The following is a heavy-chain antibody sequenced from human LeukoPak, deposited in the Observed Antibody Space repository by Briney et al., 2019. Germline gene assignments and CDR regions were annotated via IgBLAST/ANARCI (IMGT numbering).Heavy chain of an antibody. CDR1: GYTFTAYY. CDR2: INPNSGDT. CDR3: ARVYVIMSTAYFDH. V-gene: IGHV1-2*02. Sequence: ASVKVSCKASGYTFTAYYMHWVRQAPGQGLEWMGWINPNSGDTNYAQNFQGRVTMTRDTSISTAYMELSRLRSDDTAVYYCARVYVIMSTAYFDHWGQGTLVTVSS. J-gene: IGHJ4*02. D-gene: IGHD5/OR15-5a*01.